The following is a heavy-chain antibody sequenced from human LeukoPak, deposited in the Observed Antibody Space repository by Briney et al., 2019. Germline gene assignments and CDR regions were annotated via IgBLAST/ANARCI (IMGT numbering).Heavy chain of an antibody. Sequence: GASVKVSCKASGYTFTSYYMHWVRQAPGQGLEWMGRINPSSGGTNYAQKFQGGVTMTRDTSISTVYMELSRLRFDDTAVYYCAREGSGSYAGFDYWGQGTLVTVSS. D-gene: IGHD1-26*01. J-gene: IGHJ4*02. CDR3: AREGSGSYAGFDY. CDR2: INPSSGGT. V-gene: IGHV1-2*06. CDR1: GYTFTSYY.